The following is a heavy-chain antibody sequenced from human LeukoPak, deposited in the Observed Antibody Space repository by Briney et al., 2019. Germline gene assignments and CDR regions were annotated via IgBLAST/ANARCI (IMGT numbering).Heavy chain of an antibody. CDR2: ISSSGSTI. V-gene: IGHV3-11*01. D-gene: IGHD3-9*01. CDR3: ARYFGWLSLYFDY. CDR1: GFTSSDYY. J-gene: IGHJ4*02. Sequence: GGSLRLSCAASGFTSSDYYMSWIRQAPGKGLEWVSYISSSGSTIYYADSVKGRFTISRDNAKNSLYLQMNSLRAEDTAVYYCARYFGWLSLYFDYWGQGTLVTVSS.